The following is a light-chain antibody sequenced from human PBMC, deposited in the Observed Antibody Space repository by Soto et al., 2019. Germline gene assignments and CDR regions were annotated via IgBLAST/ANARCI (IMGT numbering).Light chain of an antibody. J-gene: IGLJ1*01. CDR3: TSYTSSSTLYV. V-gene: IGLV2-14*01. Sequence: QSALTQPASVSGSPGQSITISCTGTSSDVGGYNYVSWYQQHPGKAPKLMIYDVNNRPSGVSNRFSGFKSGNTASLTISGLQAEDEADYHCTSYTSSSTLYVFGTGTNLTVL. CDR2: DVN. CDR1: SSDVGGYNY.